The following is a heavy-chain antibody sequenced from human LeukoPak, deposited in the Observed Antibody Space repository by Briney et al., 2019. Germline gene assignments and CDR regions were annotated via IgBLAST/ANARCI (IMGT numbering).Heavy chain of an antibody. CDR2: INHSGST. V-gene: IGHV4-34*01. D-gene: IGHD2-8*01. CDR1: GGSFSGYY. CDR3: ARFYCTNGVCLIGFDP. Sequence: SETLSLTCAVYGGSFSGYYWSWIRQPPGKGLEWIGEINHSGSTNYNPSLKSRVTISVDTSMNQFSLKLSSVTAADTAVYYCARFYCTNGVCLIGFDPWGQGTLVTVSS. J-gene: IGHJ5*02.